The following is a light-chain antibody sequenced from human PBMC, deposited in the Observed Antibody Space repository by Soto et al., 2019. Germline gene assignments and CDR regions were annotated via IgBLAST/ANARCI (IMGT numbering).Light chain of an antibody. CDR1: SSDVGGYNY. J-gene: IGLJ1*01. CDR3: RSYAGSYV. CDR2: DVS. Sequence: QSVLTQPRSVSGSPGQSVTISCTGTSSDVGGYNYVSWYQQHPGKAPKLMIYDVSKRPSGVPDRFSGSKSGNTASLTISVLQAEDEADYYCRSYAGSYVFGTGTKLTVL. V-gene: IGLV2-11*01.